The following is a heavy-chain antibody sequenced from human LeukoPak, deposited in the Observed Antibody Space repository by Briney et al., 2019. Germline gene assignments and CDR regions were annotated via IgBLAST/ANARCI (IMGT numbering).Heavy chain of an antibody. J-gene: IGHJ4*02. Sequence: SETLSLTCTVSGYSISSGYYWGWIRQPPGKGLEWIGSIYHSGSTYYNPSLKSRVTTSVDTSKNQFSLKLSSVTAADTAVYYCARESGSVTSEVDFDYWGQGTLVTVSS. V-gene: IGHV4-38-2*02. CDR2: IYHSGST. CDR1: GYSISSGYY. CDR3: ARESGSVTSEVDFDY. D-gene: IGHD4-17*01.